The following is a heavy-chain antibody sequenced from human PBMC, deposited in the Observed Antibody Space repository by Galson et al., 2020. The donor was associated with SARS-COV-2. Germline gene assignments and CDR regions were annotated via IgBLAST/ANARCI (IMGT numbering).Heavy chain of an antibody. V-gene: IGHV4-38-2*02. D-gene: IGHD1-26*01. CDR2: IYYSGNT. CDR3: ARVFRFSGSYYFDY. Sequence: TPSLTCTVSGYSIRSGYYWAWTRQPPGQGLEWIGTIYYSGNTYYNTSLNSRVTISVDTSKNQVSRSLSSLTAADTAVYFCARVFRFSGSYYFDYWGQGTLVSVSS. CDR1: GYSIRSGYY. J-gene: IGHJ4*02.